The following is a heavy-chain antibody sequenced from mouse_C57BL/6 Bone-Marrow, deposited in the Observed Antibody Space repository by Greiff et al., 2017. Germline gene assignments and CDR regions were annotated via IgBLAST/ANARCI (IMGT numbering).Heavy chain of an antibody. D-gene: IGHD1-1*01. Sequence: QVHVKQPGTELVKPGASVKLSCKASGYTFTSYWMHWVKQRPGQGLEWIGNINPSNGGTNYNEKFKSKATLTVDKSSSTAYMQLSSLTSEDSAVYYCAKGYYDGGLDYWGQGTTLTVSS. J-gene: IGHJ2*01. V-gene: IGHV1-53*01. CDR1: GYTFTSYW. CDR2: INPSNGGT. CDR3: AKGYYDGGLDY.